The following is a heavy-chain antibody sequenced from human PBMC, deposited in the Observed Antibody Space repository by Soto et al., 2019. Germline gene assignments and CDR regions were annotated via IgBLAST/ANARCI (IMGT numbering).Heavy chain of an antibody. CDR2: ISFDGSKK. CDR3: ARGVFYYYGSSGYSPDY. CDR1: GFPSSSYV. D-gene: IGHD3-22*01. Sequence: GGSLRLSCECSGFPSSSYVMHCFRQAPGNGLEWVALISFDGSKKNYADSVKGRFTISRDNSKNMMYLQMNSLRPEDTAVYYCARGVFYYYGSSGYSPDYWGQGTLVTVSS. V-gene: IGHV3-30-3*01. J-gene: IGHJ4*02.